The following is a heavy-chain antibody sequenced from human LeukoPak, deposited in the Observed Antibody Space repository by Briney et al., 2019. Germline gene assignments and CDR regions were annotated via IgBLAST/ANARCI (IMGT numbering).Heavy chain of an antibody. Sequence: ASVKVSCKASGYTFTSYGISWMRQAPGQGLEWMGWISAYNGNTNYAQKLQGRVTMTTDTSTSTAYMELSSLRSDDTAVYYCAREERLYGSGQGGDYWGQGTLVTVSS. CDR2: ISAYNGNT. CDR3: AREERLYGSGQGGDY. V-gene: IGHV1-18*01. J-gene: IGHJ4*02. D-gene: IGHD3-10*01. CDR1: GYTFTSYG.